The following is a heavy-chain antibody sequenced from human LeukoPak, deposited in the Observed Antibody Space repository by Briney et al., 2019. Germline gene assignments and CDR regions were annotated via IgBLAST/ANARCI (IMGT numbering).Heavy chain of an antibody. CDR2: ISAYNGKT. Sequence: ASVKVSCKASGYTFTSYGISCVRHAPGQGLEWMGWISAYNGKTNFAQKLQGRVTMNTDTSTSTAYMDLRSLRSDDTAVYYCARDQAATNTQVRFCLDWGQGTLVTVSS. CDR3: ARDQAATNTQVRFCLD. CDR1: GYTFTSYG. V-gene: IGHV1-18*01. D-gene: IGHD3-9*01. J-gene: IGHJ4*02.